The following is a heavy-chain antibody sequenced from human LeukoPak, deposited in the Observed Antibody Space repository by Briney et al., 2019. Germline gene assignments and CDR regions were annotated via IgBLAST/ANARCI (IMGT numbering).Heavy chain of an antibody. D-gene: IGHD6-19*01. V-gene: IGHV3-30*18. Sequence: PGRSLRLSCAASGFTFSSYGMYWVRQAPGKGLEWVAVISYDGSNKYYADSVKGRFTISRDNSKNTLYLQMNSLRAEDTAVYYCAKDQLRYSSGWYVHPIDYWGQGTLVTVS. CDR1: GFTFSSYG. CDR3: AKDQLRYSSGWYVHPIDY. CDR2: ISYDGSNK. J-gene: IGHJ4*02.